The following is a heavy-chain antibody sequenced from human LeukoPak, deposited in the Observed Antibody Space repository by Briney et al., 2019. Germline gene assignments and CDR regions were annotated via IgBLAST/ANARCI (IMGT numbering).Heavy chain of an antibody. V-gene: IGHV4-61*02. CDR1: GGPISSGRYF. CDR2: IYTSGIP. Sequence: PSQPLSLTCTVSGGPISSGRYFWSWIRRPAAEGLEWIGRIYTSGIPHYNPSLKSQVTISVYTSKNQFSLKLHYCTAPATPGSYSAREFCYAVNSLDYWGQGTLVTVSS. CDR3: AREFCYAVNSLDY. J-gene: IGHJ4*02. D-gene: IGHD2-2*01.